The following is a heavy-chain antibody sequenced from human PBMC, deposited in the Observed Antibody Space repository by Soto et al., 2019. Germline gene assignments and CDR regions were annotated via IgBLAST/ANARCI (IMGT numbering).Heavy chain of an antibody. D-gene: IGHD5-18*01. CDR1: GFTFSSYW. CDR3: ARRSGGYSYGSYYYYMDV. Sequence: EVQLVESGGGLVQPGGSLRLSCAASGFTFSSYWMHWVRQAPGKGLVWVSRINSDGSSTSYADSVKGRFTISRDNAKHTLYLQMNSLRAEDTAVYYCARRSGGYSYGSYYYYMDVWGKGTTVTVSS. CDR2: INSDGSST. V-gene: IGHV3-74*01. J-gene: IGHJ6*03.